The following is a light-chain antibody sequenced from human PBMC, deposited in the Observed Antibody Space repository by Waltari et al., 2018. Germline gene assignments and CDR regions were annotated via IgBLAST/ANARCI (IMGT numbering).Light chain of an antibody. CDR1: SGNIATNS. CDR3: QSFDSSHVV. Sequence: FMLTQPHSVSESPGKTVTISCTRSSGNIATNSLQWYQQRPGSAPTKVIYEDNQRPSGVPDRFSGSIDSSSNSASLIISGLKAEDEADYYCQSFDSSHVVFGGGTKLTVL. J-gene: IGLJ2*01. V-gene: IGLV6-57*03. CDR2: EDN.